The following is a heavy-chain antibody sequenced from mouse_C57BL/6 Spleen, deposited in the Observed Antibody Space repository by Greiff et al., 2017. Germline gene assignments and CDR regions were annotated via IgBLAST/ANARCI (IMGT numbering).Heavy chain of an antibody. CDR3: ATLAVVAPYYFDY. D-gene: IGHD1-1*01. V-gene: IGHV1-69*01. CDR2: IDPSDSYT. J-gene: IGHJ2*01. Sequence: QVQLQQPGAELVMPGASVKLSCKASGYTFTSYWMHWVKQRPGQGLEWIGEIDPSDSYTNYNQKFKGKSTLTVDKSSSTAYMQLSSLTSEDSAVYYCATLAVVAPYYFDYWGQGTTLTVSS. CDR1: GYTFTSYW.